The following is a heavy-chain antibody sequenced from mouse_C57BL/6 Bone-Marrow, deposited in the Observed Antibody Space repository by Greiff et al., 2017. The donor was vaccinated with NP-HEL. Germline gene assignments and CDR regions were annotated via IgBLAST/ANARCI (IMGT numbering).Heavy chain of an antibody. D-gene: IGHD4-1*01. CDR3: ARVWDAGWFAY. J-gene: IGHJ3*01. V-gene: IGHV5-4*03. CDR1: GFTFSSYA. Sequence: EVMLVESGGGLVKPGGSLKLSCAASGFTFSSYAMSWVRQTPEKRLEWVATISDGGSYTYYPDNVTGRFTISRDNAKNNLYLQMSHLKAEDTAMYYCARVWDAGWFAYWGQGTLVTVSA. CDR2: ISDGGSYT.